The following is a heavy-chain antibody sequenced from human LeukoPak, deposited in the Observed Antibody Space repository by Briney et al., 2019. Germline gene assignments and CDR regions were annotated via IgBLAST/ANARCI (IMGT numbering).Heavy chain of an antibody. D-gene: IGHD6-19*01. Sequence: GGSLRLSCAASGFTFSSYSMNWVRQAPGKGLEWVSSISSSSSYIYYADSVKGRFTISRDNAKNSLYLQMNSLRAEDTAVYYCARIAEGIAVAGTRYYYYYTDVWGKGTTVTVSS. V-gene: IGHV3-21*01. CDR3: ARIAEGIAVAGTRYYYYYTDV. CDR1: GFTFSSYS. CDR2: ISSSSSYI. J-gene: IGHJ6*03.